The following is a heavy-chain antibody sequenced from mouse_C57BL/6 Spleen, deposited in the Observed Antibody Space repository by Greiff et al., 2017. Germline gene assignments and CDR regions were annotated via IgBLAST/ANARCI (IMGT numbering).Heavy chain of an antibody. J-gene: IGHJ3*01. Sequence: EVQVVESGGGLVKPGGSLKLSCAASGFTFSDYGMHWVSQAPEKGLEWVAYISSGSSTIYYAATVQGRFTISRDNAKNTLFLQMTSLSSEDTAMYYGARDYGSSYEFAYGGQGTLVTVAA. D-gene: IGHD1-1*01. CDR3: ARDYGSSYEFAY. CDR1: GFTFSDYG. V-gene: IGHV5-17*01. CDR2: ISSGSSTI.